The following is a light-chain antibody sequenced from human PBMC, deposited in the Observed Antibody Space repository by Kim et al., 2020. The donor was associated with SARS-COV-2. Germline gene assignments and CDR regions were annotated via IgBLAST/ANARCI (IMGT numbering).Light chain of an antibody. J-gene: IGKJ2*01. CDR2: RTS. V-gene: IGKV1-5*03. CDR1: QSINIW. Sequence: DIHMTQSPSILSASVGDRVTITCRASQSINIWLAWYQQKSGKAPKLLIYRTSSLEGGVPSRFSGSGSGSGTEFTLTINSLQPDDFATYYCQQYKSYSYTFGQGTKLEI. CDR3: QQYKSYSYT.